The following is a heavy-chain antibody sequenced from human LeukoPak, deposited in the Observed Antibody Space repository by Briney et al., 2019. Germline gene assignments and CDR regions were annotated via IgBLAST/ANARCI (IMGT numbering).Heavy chain of an antibody. J-gene: IGHJ6*03. CDR3: ARGGPRYDILTGYYYYYYMDV. V-gene: IGHV4-34*01. D-gene: IGHD3-9*01. Sequence: PSETLSLTCAVYGGSFSGYYWSWIRQPPGKGLEWIGEINHSGSTNYNPSLKSRVTISVDTSKSQFPLKLSSVTAADTAVYYCARGGPRYDILTGYYYYYYMDVWGKGTTVTVSS. CDR1: GGSFSGYY. CDR2: INHSGST.